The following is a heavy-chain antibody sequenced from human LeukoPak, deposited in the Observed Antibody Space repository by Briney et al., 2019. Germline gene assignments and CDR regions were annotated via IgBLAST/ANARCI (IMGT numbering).Heavy chain of an antibody. J-gene: IGHJ4*02. CDR2: IYYSGST. D-gene: IGHD1-26*01. CDR1: GGSISSYY. CDR3: VRGYSGSYYYLNY. V-gene: IGHV4-59*01. Sequence: SETLSLTCTVSGGSISSYYWSWIRQPPGKGLEWIGYIYYSGSTNYNPSLKSRVTISIDTSKNQFSLKLSSVTAADTAVYHCVRGYSGSYYYLNYWGQGTLVTVSS.